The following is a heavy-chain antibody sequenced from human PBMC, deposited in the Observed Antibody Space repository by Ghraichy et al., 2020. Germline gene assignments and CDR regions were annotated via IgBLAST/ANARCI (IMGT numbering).Heavy chain of an antibody. CDR2: ITGSGGST. V-gene: IGHV3-23*01. CDR1: GFTFSNYA. Sequence: GGSLRLSCEASGFTFSNYAMYWVRQAPAKGLEWVSGITGSGGSTNYADSVKGRFTSSRDNSKNTLYLQMNSLRAEDTAVYYCAKVYSSGTKGFDPGGQGTLVTVSS. J-gene: IGHJ5*02. CDR3: AKVYSSGTKGFDP. D-gene: IGHD6-19*01.